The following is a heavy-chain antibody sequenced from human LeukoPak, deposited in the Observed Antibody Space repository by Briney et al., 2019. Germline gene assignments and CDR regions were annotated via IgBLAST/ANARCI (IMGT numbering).Heavy chain of an antibody. CDR2: ISDRGRT. D-gene: IGHD3-3*01. V-gene: IGHV4-34*01. Sequence: SETLSLTCAAYGGSFRGYYWSWIRQPPGKGLKWIGEISDRGRTHYNPSLESRVSMSVDTSKNQFALQLNSVTAADTAVYYCARVPLRFLEPFDYWGQGILVTVSS. J-gene: IGHJ4*02. CDR1: GGSFRGYY. CDR3: ARVPLRFLEPFDY.